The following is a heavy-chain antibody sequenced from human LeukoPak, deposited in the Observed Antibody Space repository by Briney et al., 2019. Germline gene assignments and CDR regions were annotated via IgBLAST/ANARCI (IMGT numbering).Heavy chain of an antibody. Sequence: GGSLRLSCAASGFTFGDYAMHWVRQAPGKGLEYVSAIRNNGDSTYYANSVKDRFTISRDNSKNTLYLQMGSLRAEDMAVYCCARMGGFCSGSTCYSPYSYYMDVWGKGTTVTVSS. CDR2: IRNNGDST. D-gene: IGHD2-15*01. CDR1: GFTFGDYA. V-gene: IGHV3-64*01. CDR3: ARMGGFCSGSTCYSPYSYYMDV. J-gene: IGHJ6*03.